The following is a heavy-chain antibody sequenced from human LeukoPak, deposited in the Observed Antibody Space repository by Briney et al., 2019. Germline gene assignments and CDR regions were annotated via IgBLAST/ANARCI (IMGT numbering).Heavy chain of an antibody. Sequence: ASVKVPCKASGYTFTSYGISWARQAPGQGLEWMGWISAYNGNTNYAQKLQGRVTMTTDTSTGTAYMELRSLRSDDTAVYYCARARGYYDSSGYCFDYWGQGTLVTVSS. V-gene: IGHV1-18*01. CDR3: ARARGYYDSSGYCFDY. J-gene: IGHJ4*02. CDR1: GYTFTSYG. D-gene: IGHD3-22*01. CDR2: ISAYNGNT.